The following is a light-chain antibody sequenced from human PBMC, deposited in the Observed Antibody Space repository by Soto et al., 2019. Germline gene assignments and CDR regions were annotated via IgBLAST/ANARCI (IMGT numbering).Light chain of an antibody. Sequence: QSVLTQPPSVSGAPGQRVTISCTGSSSNIGAGYDVHWYQQLPGTAPKLLIYGNSNRPSGVPDRFSVSKSGTSASLAITGLQAEDEADYYCLSYDSSLSGWVFGGGTKLTVL. CDR1: SSNIGAGYD. V-gene: IGLV1-40*01. CDR2: GNS. J-gene: IGLJ3*02. CDR3: LSYDSSLSGWV.